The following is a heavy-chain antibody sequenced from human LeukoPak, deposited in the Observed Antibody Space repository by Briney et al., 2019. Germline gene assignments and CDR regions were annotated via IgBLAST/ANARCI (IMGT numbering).Heavy chain of an antibody. CDR2: IDTNTGNP. Sequence: ASVKVSCKASGYIFTRYGMNWVRQAPGQGLEWMGWIDTNTGNPTYAQDFTGRFVFSLDTSISTAYLEISSLKTEDTAVYYCARGWQWLVHSTYYYYMDVWGKGTTVTVSS. J-gene: IGHJ6*03. CDR1: GYIFTRYG. CDR3: ARGWQWLVHSTYYYYMDV. D-gene: IGHD6-19*01. V-gene: IGHV7-4-1*02.